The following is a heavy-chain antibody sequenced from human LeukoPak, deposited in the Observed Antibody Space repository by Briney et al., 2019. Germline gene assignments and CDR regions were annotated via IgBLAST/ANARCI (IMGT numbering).Heavy chain of an antibody. CDR3: ARDYYGSGSLLDC. J-gene: IGHJ4*02. CDR1: GGSISSYY. CDR2: IYYSGST. V-gene: IGHV4-59*01. Sequence: SETLSLTCTVSGGSISSYYWSWIRQPPGKGLEWIGYIYYSGSTNYNPSLKSRVTISVDTSKNQFSLKLSSVTAADTAVYYCARDYYGSGSLLDCWGQGTLVTVSS. D-gene: IGHD3-10*01.